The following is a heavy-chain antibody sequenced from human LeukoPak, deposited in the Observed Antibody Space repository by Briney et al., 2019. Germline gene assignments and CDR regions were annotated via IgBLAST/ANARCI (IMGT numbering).Heavy chain of an antibody. V-gene: IGHV3-23*01. CDR3: AKSDHLVGARPFDY. D-gene: IGHD1-26*01. CDR2: ISGSGGST. Sequence: GGSLRLSCAASGFTFSSYAMSWVRQAPGKGLEWVSAISGSGGSTYYAVSVKGRLTISRDNSKNTLYLQLNSLRAEDTAVYYCAKSDHLVGARPFDYWGQATLVTVSS. J-gene: IGHJ4*02. CDR1: GFTFSSYA.